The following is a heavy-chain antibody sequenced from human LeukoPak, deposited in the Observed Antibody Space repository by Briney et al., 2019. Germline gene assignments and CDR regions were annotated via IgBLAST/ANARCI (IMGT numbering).Heavy chain of an antibody. CDR2: IYPGDSDT. V-gene: IGHV5-51*01. CDR1: GYSFTSYW. D-gene: IGHD6-19*01. Sequence: PGESLKISCKGSGYSFTSYWIGWVLQMPGKGLEWMVIIYPGDSDTRYSPSFQGQVTISADKSISTAYLQWSSLKASDTAMYYCARANSSGWSYHAFDIWGQGTMVTVSS. CDR3: ARANSSGWSYHAFDI. J-gene: IGHJ3*02.